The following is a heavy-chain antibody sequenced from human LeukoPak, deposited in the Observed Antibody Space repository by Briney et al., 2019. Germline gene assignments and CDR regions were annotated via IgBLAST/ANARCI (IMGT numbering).Heavy chain of an antibody. CDR1: GYTFTGYY. CDR3: ARSLHSSSWYRADY. D-gene: IGHD6-13*01. CDR2: IIPIFGTA. J-gene: IGHJ4*02. V-gene: IGHV1-69*13. Sequence: SVKVSCKASGYTFTGYYMHWVRQAPGQGLEWMGGIIPIFGTANYAQKFQGRVTITADESTSTAYMELSSLRSEDTAVYYCARSLHSSSWYRADYWGQGTLVTVSS.